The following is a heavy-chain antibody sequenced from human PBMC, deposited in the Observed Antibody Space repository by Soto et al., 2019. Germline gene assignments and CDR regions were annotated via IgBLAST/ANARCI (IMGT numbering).Heavy chain of an antibody. J-gene: IGHJ6*02. D-gene: IGHD3-9*01. Sequence: QVQLVQSGAEVKKPGSSVKVSCKASGGTFSSYAISWVRQAPGQGLEWMGGVIPIFGTANDGQKFKGRVTIPSDESTSTPYMELSSLRSEDKAVYYCASSRERYFDCSLLRYYGMDFWGQLTTVTVSS. CDR3: ASSRERYFDCSLLRYYGMDF. CDR2: VIPIFGTA. V-gene: IGHV1-69*01. CDR1: GGTFSSYA.